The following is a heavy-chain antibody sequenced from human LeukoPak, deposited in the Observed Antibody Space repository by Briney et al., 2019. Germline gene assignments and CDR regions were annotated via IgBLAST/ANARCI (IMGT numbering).Heavy chain of an antibody. D-gene: IGHD4-17*01. Sequence: ASVKLSCKASRYTFTSYYIHWVRQTTRQRLEWMGWVDPNDGDTDYAQKFQGRVTITRNTSITTAYMDLSSLISEDTAVYYCARGTWSTVTEYYFDYWGQGTLVSVSS. CDR1: RYTFTSYY. V-gene: IGHV1-8*03. CDR2: VDPNDGDT. CDR3: ARGTWSTVTEYYFDY. J-gene: IGHJ4*02.